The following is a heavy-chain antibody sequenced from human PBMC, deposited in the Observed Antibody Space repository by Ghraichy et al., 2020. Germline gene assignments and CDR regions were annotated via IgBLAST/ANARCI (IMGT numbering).Heavy chain of an antibody. CDR3: APRGRGYCSYIECYFDY. CDR1: GFSFSNFG. D-gene: IGHD2-15*01. Sequence: GGSLRLSCAASGFSFSNFGMYWVRQAPGKGLEWVSAISGSGDRTYYADSVKGRFTISRDNSKNTLYLQMSSLRVEDTALYYCAPRGRGYCSYIECYFDYWGQGTLVTVSS. J-gene: IGHJ4*02. CDR2: ISGSGDRT. V-gene: IGHV3-23*01.